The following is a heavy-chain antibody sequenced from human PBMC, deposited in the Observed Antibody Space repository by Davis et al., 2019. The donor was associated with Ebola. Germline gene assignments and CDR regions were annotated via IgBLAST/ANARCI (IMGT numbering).Heavy chain of an antibody. D-gene: IGHD3-22*01. CDR1: GFTFSSYA. CDR3: ASGGITMIHNHGMDV. Sequence: GGSLRLSCSASGFTFSSYAMHWVRQAPGKGLEYVSAISSNGGSTYYADSVKGRFTISRDNSKNTLYLQMSSLRAEDTAVYYCASGGITMIHNHGMDVWGQGTTVTVSS. CDR2: ISSNGGST. J-gene: IGHJ6*02. V-gene: IGHV3-64D*08.